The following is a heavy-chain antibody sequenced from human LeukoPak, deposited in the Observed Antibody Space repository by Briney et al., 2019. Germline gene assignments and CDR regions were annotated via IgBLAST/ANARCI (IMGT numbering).Heavy chain of an antibody. CDR1: GYTFSSYG. CDR3: ARRKYGADYNGMDV. V-gene: IGHV1-18*01. D-gene: IGHD4/OR15-4a*01. CDR2: INPQKRDT. Sequence: ASVKVSCKASGYTFSSYGINWVRLAPGRGPEWMASINPQKRDTHYAQNFQGRVTVTAGTSTNTAYMELRSLRSDDTAIYYCARRKYGADYNGMDVRGQGTTVTVSS. J-gene: IGHJ6*02.